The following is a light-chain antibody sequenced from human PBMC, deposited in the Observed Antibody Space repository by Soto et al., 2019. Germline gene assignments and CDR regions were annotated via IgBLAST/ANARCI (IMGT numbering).Light chain of an antibody. CDR1: KVENKN. J-gene: IGLJ1*01. CDR3: LVWESSSDQYV. Sequence: SYYLPQPPSVSVAPGQTARITCGGEKVENKNVHWYQQEAGQAPVLVVFDDADRPSGIPDRFSGSYSGNTATLTISRVEAGDEADYYCLVWESSSDQYVFGTGTKVTVL. CDR2: DDA. V-gene: IGLV3-21*02.